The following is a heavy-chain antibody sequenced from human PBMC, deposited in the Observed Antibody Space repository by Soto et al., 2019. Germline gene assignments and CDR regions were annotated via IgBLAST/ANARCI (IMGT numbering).Heavy chain of an antibody. CDR1: GFTFSDYT. V-gene: IGHV3-64D*06. Sequence: LRLSCSASGFTFSDYTIHWVRQAPGKGLEFVSAISNNGSNTYYADSVRDRFTISRDNSKSTLYLQMSSLRADDTAVYYCVKEMGHCCDWSYYFDYWGQGTVVTVSS. D-gene: IGHD3-9*01. CDR3: VKEMGHCCDWSYYFDY. J-gene: IGHJ4*02. CDR2: ISNNGSNT.